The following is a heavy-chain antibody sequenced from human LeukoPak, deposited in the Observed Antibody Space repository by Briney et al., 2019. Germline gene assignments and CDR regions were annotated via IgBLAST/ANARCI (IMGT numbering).Heavy chain of an antibody. CDR2: IRYDESNK. Sequence: PGVSLRPSCAASGFTFSGYGMHWVRQAPGKGLEWVAFIRYDESNKYYVDSVKGRFTISRDNSENTLDLQMNSLRAEDTAVYYCARGHWTAVAGVYYFDYWGQGTLVTVSS. CDR1: GFTFSGYG. D-gene: IGHD6-19*01. CDR3: ARGHWTAVAGVYYFDY. J-gene: IGHJ4*02. V-gene: IGHV3-30*02.